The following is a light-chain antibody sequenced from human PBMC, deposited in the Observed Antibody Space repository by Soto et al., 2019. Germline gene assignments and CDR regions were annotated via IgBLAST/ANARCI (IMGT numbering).Light chain of an antibody. V-gene: IGKV3-20*01. CDR2: GAS. J-gene: IGKJ1*01. Sequence: EILLTQSPCTLALSPGERATLSCRASQSVSSSYLAWYQQKPGHAPRLLIYGASSRATGIPDRFSGSGSGTDFTLTISRLEPEDFAVHYCQQYGSSLTWTFGQGTKVDIK. CDR1: QSVSSSY. CDR3: QQYGSSLTWT.